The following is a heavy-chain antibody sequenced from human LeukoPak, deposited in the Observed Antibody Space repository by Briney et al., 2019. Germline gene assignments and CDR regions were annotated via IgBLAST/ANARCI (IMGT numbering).Heavy chain of an antibody. CDR2: IYSGGGT. V-gene: IGHV3-66*01. D-gene: IGHD6-13*01. Sequence: GGSLRLSCTASGFTFGDYAMSWVRQAPGKGLEWVSVIYSGGGTYYADSVKGRFTISRDNSKNTLYLQMNSLRVEDTAVYYCAREGVAGNWFDPWGQGTLVTVSS. J-gene: IGHJ5*02. CDR1: GFTFGDYA. CDR3: AREGVAGNWFDP.